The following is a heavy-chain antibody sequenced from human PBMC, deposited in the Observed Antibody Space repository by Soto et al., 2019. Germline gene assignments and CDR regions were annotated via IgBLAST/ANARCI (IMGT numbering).Heavy chain of an antibody. D-gene: IGHD4-17*01. CDR2: IGGKDISGTAGTT. J-gene: IGHJ4*02. V-gene: IGHV3-23*01. Sequence: GGSLRLSCAASGFSFNSYAITWVRQAPGKGLEWVSSIGGKDISGTAGTTYYAESVKGRFSISRDNSKNTVYLQMNSLRVEDTAVYYCARDGRGDYGDYGPYYFTYWGQGTPVTVSS. CDR1: GFSFNSYA. CDR3: ARDGRGDYGDYGPYYFTY.